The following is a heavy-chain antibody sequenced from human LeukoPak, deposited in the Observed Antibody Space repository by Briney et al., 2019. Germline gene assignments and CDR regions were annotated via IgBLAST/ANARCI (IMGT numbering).Heavy chain of an antibody. CDR1: GGSFSGYY. J-gene: IGHJ4*02. CDR3: ARRGGFFDF. V-gene: IGHV4-34*01. CDR2: INHSGST. D-gene: IGHD3-16*01. Sequence: NPSETLSLTCAVYGGSFSGYYWSWIRQPPGKGLEWIGEINHSGSTNYNPSLKSRVTISVDTSKNQFSLKLSSVTAADTAFYYCARRGGFFDFWGQGTLVTVSS.